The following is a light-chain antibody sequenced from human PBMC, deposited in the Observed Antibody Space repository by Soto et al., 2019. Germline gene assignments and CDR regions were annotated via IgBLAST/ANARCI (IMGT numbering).Light chain of an antibody. V-gene: IGKV3-15*01. CDR3: QQYNNWPPLT. Sequence: IVMTQSPATLSVSPGERATLSCRASKSVNNNLAWYQQKPGQAPRLLIYGASTRATGIPARFSGSGSGTEFTLSISSLQSEDFAIYYCQQYNNWPPLTFGGGTKVEIK. CDR1: KSVNNN. J-gene: IGKJ4*01. CDR2: GAS.